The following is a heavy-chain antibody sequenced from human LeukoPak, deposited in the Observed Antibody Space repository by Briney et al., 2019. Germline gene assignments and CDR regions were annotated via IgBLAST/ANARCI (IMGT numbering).Heavy chain of an antibody. CDR1: GGSISSYY. CDR2: IYYSGST. CDR3: ASYCSGGSCYSDAFDT. D-gene: IGHD2-15*01. J-gene: IGHJ3*02. V-gene: IGHV4-59*01. Sequence: SETLSVTCTVSGGSISSYYWSWIRQPPGKGLEWIGYIYYSGSTNYNPSLKSRVTISVDTSKNQFSLKLSSVTAADTAVYYCASYCSGGSCYSDAFDTWGQGTMVTVSS.